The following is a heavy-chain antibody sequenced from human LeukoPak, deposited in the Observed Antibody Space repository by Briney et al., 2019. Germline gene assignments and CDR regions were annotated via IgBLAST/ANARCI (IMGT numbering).Heavy chain of an antibody. CDR2: IYYSGST. V-gene: IGHV4-59*01. CDR3: ARGPPWDAFDI. J-gene: IGHJ3*02. CDR1: GGSISSYY. Sequence: PSETLSLTCTVSGGSISSYYWSWIRQPPGMGLEWIGYIYYSGSTNYNPSLKSRVTISVDTSKNQFSLKLSSVTAADTAVYYCARGPPWDAFDIWGQGTMVTVSS.